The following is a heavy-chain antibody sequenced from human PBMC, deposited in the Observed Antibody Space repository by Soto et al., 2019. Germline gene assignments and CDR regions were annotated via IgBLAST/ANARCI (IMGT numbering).Heavy chain of an antibody. CDR2: IHYSGNT. CDR1: GESVKSGSYY. Sequence: QVQLQESGPGLVKPSEILSLTCTVSGESVKSGSYYWNWIRQPPGKGLEWIGYIHYSGNTRYNPSLPRRVAMSLDTSKNQFSLKLTSVTAADTAVYYCATHATWSPGRFDPWGQGTLVTVSS. V-gene: IGHV4-61*01. CDR3: ATHATWSPGRFDP. D-gene: IGHD2-2*01. J-gene: IGHJ5*02.